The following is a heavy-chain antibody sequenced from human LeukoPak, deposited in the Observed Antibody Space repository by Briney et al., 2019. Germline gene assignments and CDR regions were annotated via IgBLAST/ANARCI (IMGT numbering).Heavy chain of an antibody. CDR1: GFTFSRNG. CDR3: ARDRSTSWSFDY. CDR2: ISYDDGSNK. J-gene: IGHJ4*02. D-gene: IGHD6-13*01. Sequence: GGSLRLSCTASGFTFSRNGMHWVRQAPGKGLEWVAVISYDDGSNKYYADSVKGRFTISRDNSKNTLYLEMNGLRAEDTAVYYCARDRSTSWSFDYWGQGMLVTVSS. V-gene: IGHV3-30*03.